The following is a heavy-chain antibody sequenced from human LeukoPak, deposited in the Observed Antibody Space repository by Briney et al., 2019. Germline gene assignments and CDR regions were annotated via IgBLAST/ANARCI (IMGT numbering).Heavy chain of an antibody. CDR3: ARGAGPLWFGELLFDY. CDR1: GGSISSYY. V-gene: IGHV4-59*01. J-gene: IGHJ4*02. CDR2: IYYSGST. Sequence: SETLSLTCTVSGGSISSYYWSWIRQPPGKGLEWIGYIYYSGSTNYNPSLKSRVTISVDTSKNQFSLKLSSVTAADTAMYYCARGAGPLWFGELLFDYWGQGTLVTVSS. D-gene: IGHD3-10*01.